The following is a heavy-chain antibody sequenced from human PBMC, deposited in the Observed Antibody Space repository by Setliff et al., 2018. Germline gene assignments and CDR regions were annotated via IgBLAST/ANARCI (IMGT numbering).Heavy chain of an antibody. D-gene: IGHD3-3*01. Sequence: ASVKVSCKASGYIFTTYAMSWMRQAPGQGLEWMGWINTNTGNPSYAQGFTGRFVFTLDTSVSTAYLQISSLKAQDSAVHYCARGGDIITIFGVVTPDYYYYMDVWGTGTTVTVSS. CDR2: INTNTGNP. V-gene: IGHV7-4-1*02. CDR3: ARGGDIITIFGVVTPDYYYYMDV. J-gene: IGHJ6*03. CDR1: GYIFTTYA.